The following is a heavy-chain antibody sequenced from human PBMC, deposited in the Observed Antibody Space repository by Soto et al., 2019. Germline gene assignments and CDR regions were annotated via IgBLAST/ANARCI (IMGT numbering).Heavy chain of an antibody. D-gene: IGHD3-10*01. Sequence: GGSLRLSCAASGFTFSSYWMSWVRQAPGKGLEWVANIKQDGSEKYYVDSVKGRFTISRDNAKNSLYLQMNSLRAEDTAVYYCARREILWFGELLKISYYYYGMEVWGQGTTVSVSS. CDR3: ARREILWFGELLKISYYYYGMEV. CDR1: GFTFSSYW. J-gene: IGHJ6*01. CDR2: IKQDGSEK. V-gene: IGHV3-7*03.